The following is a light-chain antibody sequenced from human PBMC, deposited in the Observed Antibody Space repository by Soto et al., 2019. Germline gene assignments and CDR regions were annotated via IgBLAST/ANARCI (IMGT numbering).Light chain of an antibody. V-gene: IGLV2-14*01. Sequence: QSALTQPASVAGSPGQSITISCTGTISDVGGYNYVSWYQQHPGKAPKLMIYEVSNRPSGVSNRFSGSKAGNTASLTISVLQAEDEADYSCSSYTRSSTLVFGGGSKPTVL. CDR1: ISDVGGYNY. CDR2: EVS. CDR3: SSYTRSSTLV. J-gene: IGLJ3*02.